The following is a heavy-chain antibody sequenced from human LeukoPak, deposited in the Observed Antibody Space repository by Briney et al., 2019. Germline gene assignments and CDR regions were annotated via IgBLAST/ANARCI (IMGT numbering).Heavy chain of an antibody. CDR3: ARDRVATRGSYYGMDV. CDR2: IYYSGST. V-gene: IGHV4-31*03. CDR1: GGSISSGGYY. J-gene: IGHJ6*02. Sequence: SETLSLTCTVSGGSISSGGYYWSWIRQHPGKGLEWIGYIYYSGSTYYNPSLKSRVTISVDTSKNQFSLKLSSVTAADTAVYYYARDRVATRGSYYGMDVWGQGTTVTVSS. D-gene: IGHD3-10*01.